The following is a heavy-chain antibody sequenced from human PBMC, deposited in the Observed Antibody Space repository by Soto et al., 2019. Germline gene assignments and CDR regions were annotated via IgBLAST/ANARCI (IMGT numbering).Heavy chain of an antibody. Sequence: GGPLRLSSASSGFTFSSHAMTWVRQDPGKGLEWVSAIKFSGEIAYYVDSVKGRFTIARDNAKNTLYLQMSSLTAEDSAVYYCANGHRTRFDYGGQGTLVTVS. CDR2: IKFSGEIA. V-gene: IGHV3-23*01. J-gene: IGHJ4*02. CDR1: GFTFSSHA. CDR3: ANGHRTRFDY.